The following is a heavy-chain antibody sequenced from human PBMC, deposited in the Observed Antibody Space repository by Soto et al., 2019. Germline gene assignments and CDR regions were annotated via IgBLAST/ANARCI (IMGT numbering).Heavy chain of an antibody. CDR1: GFTFSGSA. Sequence: GGSLRLSCAASGFTFSGSAMHWVRQASGKGLEWVGRTRSKANSYATAYAASVKGRFTISRDDSKNTAYLQMNSLKTEDTAVYYCTVYYYDSSGYYLGFQHWGQGTLVTVSS. D-gene: IGHD3-22*01. V-gene: IGHV3-73*01. J-gene: IGHJ1*01. CDR3: TVYYYDSSGYYLGFQH. CDR2: TRSKANSYAT.